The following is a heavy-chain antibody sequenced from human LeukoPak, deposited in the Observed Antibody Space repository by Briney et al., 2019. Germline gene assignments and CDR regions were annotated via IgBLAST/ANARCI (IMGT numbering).Heavy chain of an antibody. CDR2: IYTSGST. D-gene: IGHD3-9*01. J-gene: IGHJ3*02. V-gene: IGHV4-61*02. Sequence: SETLSLTCTVSGGSISSGSYYWSWIRQPAGKGLEWIGRIYTSGSTNYNPSLKSRVTISVDTSKNQFSLKLSSVTAADTAVYYCARGSIFYSYAFDIWGQGTMVTVSS. CDR3: ARGSIFYSYAFDI. CDR1: GGSISSGSYY.